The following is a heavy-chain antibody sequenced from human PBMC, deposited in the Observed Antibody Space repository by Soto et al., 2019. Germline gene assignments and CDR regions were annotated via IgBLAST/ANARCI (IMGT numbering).Heavy chain of an antibody. V-gene: IGHV4-30-4*01. CDR3: AREDDGGDRDYYGLDV. D-gene: IGHD2-21*02. CDR1: GGSISTDHYH. Sequence: QVQLQESGPGLVRPSQTLSLTCTVSGGSISTDHYHWTWIRQAPGKGLEWIGYIHYSGSILFNPSIQSRVSMSVDTSKNLFSLRLGSVTAADTAVYFCAREDDGGDRDYYGLDVWGQGTTVTVSS. J-gene: IGHJ6*02. CDR2: IHYSGSI.